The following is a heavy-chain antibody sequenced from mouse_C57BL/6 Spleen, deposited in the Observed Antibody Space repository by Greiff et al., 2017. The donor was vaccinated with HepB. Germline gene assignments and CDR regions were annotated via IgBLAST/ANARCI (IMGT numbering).Heavy chain of an antibody. CDR3: ATSSSYYFDY. D-gene: IGHD1-3*01. CDR1: GYAFSSSW. J-gene: IGHJ2*01. Sequence: VKLMESGPELVKPGASVKISCKASGYAFSSSWMNWVKQRPGKGLEWIGRIYPGDGDTNYNGKFKGKATLTADKSSSTAYMQLSSLTSEDSAVYFCATSSSYYFDYWGQGTTLTVSS. CDR2: IYPGDGDT. V-gene: IGHV1-82*01.